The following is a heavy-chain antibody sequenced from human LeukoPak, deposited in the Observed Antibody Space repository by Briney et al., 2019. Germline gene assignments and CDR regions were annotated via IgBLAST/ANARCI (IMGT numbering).Heavy chain of an antibody. Sequence: SETLSLTCTVSGGSISSYYWSWIQQPAGKGLEWIGRIYTSGSTNYNPSLKSRVTMSVDTSKNQFSLKLSSVTAADTAVYYCAREYDFWSGYYKAFDIWGQGTMVTVSS. D-gene: IGHD3-3*01. CDR2: IYTSGST. J-gene: IGHJ3*02. CDR3: AREYDFWSGYYKAFDI. V-gene: IGHV4-4*07. CDR1: GGSISSYY.